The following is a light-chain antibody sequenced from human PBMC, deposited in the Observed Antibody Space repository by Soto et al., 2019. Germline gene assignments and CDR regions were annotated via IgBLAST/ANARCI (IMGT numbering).Light chain of an antibody. V-gene: IGLV2-14*01. CDR2: DVS. J-gene: IGLJ1*01. Sequence: QSALTQPASVSGSPGQSITISCTGTSSDVGGYNYVSWYQQHPGKAPKLMIYDVSNRPSGVSNRFSGYNSGNTASLTISGLQAEDEADYYCSSYTRSSTLVFGTGTKLTVL. CDR1: SSDVGGYNY. CDR3: SSYTRSSTLV.